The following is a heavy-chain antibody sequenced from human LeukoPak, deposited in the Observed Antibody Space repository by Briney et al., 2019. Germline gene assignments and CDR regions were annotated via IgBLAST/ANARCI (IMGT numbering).Heavy chain of an antibody. CDR2: ISSSSSYI. J-gene: IGHJ4*02. V-gene: IGHV3-21*01. D-gene: IGHD3-22*01. CDR1: GFTFSSYS. CDR3: ARAPYDSSGPPSDY. Sequence: AGGSLRLSCAASGFTFSSYSMNWVRQAPGKGLEWVSSISSSSSYIYYADSVKGRFTISRDDAKNSLYLQMNSLRAEDTAVYYCARAPYDSSGPPSDYWGQGTLVTVSS.